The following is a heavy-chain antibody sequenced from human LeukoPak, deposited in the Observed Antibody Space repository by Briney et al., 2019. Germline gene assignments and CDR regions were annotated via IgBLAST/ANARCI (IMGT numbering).Heavy chain of an antibody. D-gene: IGHD3-16*01. J-gene: IGHJ4*02. CDR2: INNDGHSI. CDR1: GFMFKTYW. V-gene: IGHV3-74*01. CDR3: ARDNLEWGSVFDY. Sequence: GGALRLCCATSGFMFKTYWMHWVRQAPGKGLVWVSRINNDGHSINYADSVKGRFTTSRDNAKNTLFLHMNSLRAEDTGVYYCARDNLEWGSVFDYWGQGTLVTVSS.